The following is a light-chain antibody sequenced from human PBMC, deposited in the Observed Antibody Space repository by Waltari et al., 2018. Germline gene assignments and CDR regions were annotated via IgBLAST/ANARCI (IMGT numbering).Light chain of an antibody. V-gene: IGKV4-1*01. J-gene: IGKJ2*01. CDR2: WAS. CDR1: QSVFDISSNKNY. CDR3: QQTFSTPPQMYT. Sequence: DIVMTQSPDSLTVSLGERATINCNSSQSVFDISSNKNYLAWYQQKPGQPPNLLISWASARESGVPDRFSGSGSGADFTLTISSLRAEDVAVYYCQQTFSTPPQMYTFGQGTKLDIK.